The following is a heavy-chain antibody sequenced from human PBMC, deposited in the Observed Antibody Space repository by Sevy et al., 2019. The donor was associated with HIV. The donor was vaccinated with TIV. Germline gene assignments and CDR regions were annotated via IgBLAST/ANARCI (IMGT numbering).Heavy chain of an antibody. J-gene: IGHJ4*02. V-gene: IGHV3-15*01. CDR2: IKSKTDGWTT. CDR1: GFTFSNAW. Sequence: GGCLRLSCAASGFTFSNAWMSWVRQAPGKGLEWVGRIKSKTDGWTTDYAAPVKGRFTISRDDSKNTLYLQMNSLKTEDTAVYYCTTARDGYNYYFDYWGQGTLVTVSS. CDR3: TTARDGYNYYFDY. D-gene: IGHD5-12*01.